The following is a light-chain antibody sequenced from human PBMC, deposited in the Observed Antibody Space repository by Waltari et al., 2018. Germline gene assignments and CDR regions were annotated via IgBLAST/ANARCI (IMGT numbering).Light chain of an antibody. V-gene: IGKV3-20*01. J-gene: IGKJ1*01. Sequence: DIVLTQSPGPLSLSPGERAPLSCRASQSVSRTLAWYQQKPGQAPKLLIYGASIRATGIPDRFTGSGSGTDFSLTISSLEPEDFAIYFCQHYVRLPATFGQGTKVEIK. CDR1: QSVSRT. CDR3: QHYVRLPAT. CDR2: GAS.